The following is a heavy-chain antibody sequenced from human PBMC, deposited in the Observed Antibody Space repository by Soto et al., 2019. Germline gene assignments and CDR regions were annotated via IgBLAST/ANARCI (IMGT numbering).Heavy chain of an antibody. CDR1: GYTFTSYY. CDR3: AARTDIRLVGAGAYAFDI. Sequence: QVQLVQSGAEVKKPGASVKVSCKASGYTFTSYYMHWVRQAPGQGLEWMGVIYPSGGSTSYAQKFQRRVLMTRETSPITVYMELSSLSAEDRAVYYSAARTDIRLVGAGAYAFDIWGQGAMVTVSS. J-gene: IGHJ3*02. CDR2: IYPSGGST. V-gene: IGHV1-46*01. D-gene: IGHD2-15*01.